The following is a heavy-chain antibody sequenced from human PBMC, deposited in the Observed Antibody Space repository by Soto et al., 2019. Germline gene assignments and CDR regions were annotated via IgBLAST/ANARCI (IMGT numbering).Heavy chain of an antibody. Sequence: QVQLVQSGAEVKKPGASVKVSCKASGYTFTSHGISWVRQAPGQGPEWMGWISGYNGNTNYAQKVHGRVTMTTDTSTSTDYMELRSLISDDTAVYYCTRWAEQTHDYGGPLDNWGQGTLVTVSS. D-gene: IGHD4-17*01. V-gene: IGHV1-18*04. CDR1: GYTFTSHG. J-gene: IGHJ4*02. CDR3: TRWAEQTHDYGGPLDN. CDR2: ISGYNGNT.